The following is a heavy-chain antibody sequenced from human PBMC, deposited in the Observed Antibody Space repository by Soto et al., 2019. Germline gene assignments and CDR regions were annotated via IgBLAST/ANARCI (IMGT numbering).Heavy chain of an antibody. D-gene: IGHD3-22*01. CDR1: GFTFSDHY. CDR2: TRNKANRYTT. CDR3: ASSGYYPGFDY. J-gene: IGHJ4*02. V-gene: IGHV3-72*01. Sequence: EVQLVESGGGLVQPGGSLRLSCAASGFTFSDHYMDWVRQAPGKGLEWVGRTRNKANRYTTEYAASVKGRFNITRYDSKHSLYLQMNSLKTEDTAVYYCASSGYYPGFDYWGQGTLVTVSS.